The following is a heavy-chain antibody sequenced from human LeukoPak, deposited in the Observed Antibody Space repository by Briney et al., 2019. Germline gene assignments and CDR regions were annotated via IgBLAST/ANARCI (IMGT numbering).Heavy chain of an antibody. V-gene: IGHV1-69*04. CDR3: AREEMRKRDFDY. J-gene: IGHJ4*02. CDR2: IIPILGIA. CDR1: GGTFSSYA. Sequence: GASAKVSCKASGGTFSSYAISWVRQAPGQGLEWMGRIIPILGIANYAQKFQGRVTITADKSTSTAYMELSSLRSEDTAVYYCAREEMRKRDFDYWGQGTLVTVSS.